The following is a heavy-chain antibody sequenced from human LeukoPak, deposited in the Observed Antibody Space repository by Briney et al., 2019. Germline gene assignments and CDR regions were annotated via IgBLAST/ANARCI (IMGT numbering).Heavy chain of an antibody. D-gene: IGHD2-2*01. Sequence: SETLSLTCTVSGGSISSYYWSWIRQPPGKRLEWIGYIYYSGSTNYNPSLKSRVTISVDTSKNQFSLKLSSVTAADTAVYYCARQAGSYAFYYYDYWGQGTLVTVSS. CDR2: IYYSGST. CDR3: ARQAGSYAFYYYDY. J-gene: IGHJ4*02. V-gene: IGHV4-59*08. CDR1: GGSISSYY.